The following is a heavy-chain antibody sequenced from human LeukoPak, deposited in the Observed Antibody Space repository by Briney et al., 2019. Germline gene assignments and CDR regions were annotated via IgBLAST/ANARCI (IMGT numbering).Heavy chain of an antibody. V-gene: IGHV1-18*04. D-gene: IGHD6-6*01. CDR1: GYTFTSYG. J-gene: IGHJ4*02. Sequence: GASVKASFKASGYTFTSYGISWVRQAPGQGLEWMGWISIYNGNTNYAEKIQGRVTMTTDTSTNTAFMELRSLRSDDTAMYYCARNHYSSSSDYWGQGTLVTVSS. CDR3: ARNHYSSSSDY. CDR2: ISIYNGNT.